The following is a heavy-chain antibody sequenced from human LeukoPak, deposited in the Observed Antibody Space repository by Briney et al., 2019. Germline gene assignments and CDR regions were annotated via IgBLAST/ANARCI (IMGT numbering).Heavy chain of an antibody. Sequence: ASVKVSCKASGYTFTGYYMHWVRQAPGQGLEWMGWINPNSGGTNYAQKFKGRVTMTRDTSISTAYMELSRLRSDDTAVYYCARSYYGSGSYSYWGQGTLVTVSS. CDR3: ARSYYGSGSYSY. V-gene: IGHV1-2*02. D-gene: IGHD3-10*01. CDR1: GYTFTGYY. J-gene: IGHJ4*02. CDR2: INPNSGGT.